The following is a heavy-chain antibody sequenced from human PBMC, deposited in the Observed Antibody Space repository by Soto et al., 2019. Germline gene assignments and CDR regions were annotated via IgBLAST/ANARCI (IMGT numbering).Heavy chain of an antibody. Sequence: SETLSLTCTVSGYSISSGPYWAWIRQPPGKGPEWIASIYHGGTTFYNPSLKSRITISVDTSNNQFSLKLTSVTAADTAVYYCARVHVMVVAGSTFDYWGHGTLVTVSS. CDR2: IYHGGTT. V-gene: IGHV4-38-2*02. D-gene: IGHD6-19*01. J-gene: IGHJ4*01. CDR1: GYSISSGPY. CDR3: ARVHVMVVAGSTFDY.